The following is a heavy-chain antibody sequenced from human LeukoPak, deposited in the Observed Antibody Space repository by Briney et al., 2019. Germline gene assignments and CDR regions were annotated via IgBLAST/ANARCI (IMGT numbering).Heavy chain of an antibody. Sequence: ASVKVSCETSGDTFSSYAVSWVRQAPGQGLEWVGGISSICGTANYAEKFQGRVTITGDEATSTAYMDMSSLRSEDTAVYYCASNAPWGGYGSDYYYMDVAGKGTTVTTSS. J-gene: IGHJ6*03. V-gene: IGHV1-69*13. CDR1: GDTFSSYA. CDR3: ASNAPWGGYGSDYYYMDV. D-gene: IGHD5-12*01. CDR2: ISSICGTA.